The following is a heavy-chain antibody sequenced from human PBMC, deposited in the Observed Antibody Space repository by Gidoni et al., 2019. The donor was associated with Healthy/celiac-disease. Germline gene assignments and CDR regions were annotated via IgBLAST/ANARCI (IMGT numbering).Heavy chain of an antibody. D-gene: IGHD3-22*01. Sequence: QVQLQESGPGLVKPSETLSLTCTVSGGSISSYYWSWIRQPPGKGLGWIGYIYYSGSTNYNPSLKSRVTISVDTSKNQFSLKLSSVTAADTAVYYCARRRITMIGFDAFDIWGQGTMVTVSS. CDR1: GGSISSYY. J-gene: IGHJ3*02. CDR2: IYYSGST. V-gene: IGHV4-59*08. CDR3: ARRRITMIGFDAFDI.